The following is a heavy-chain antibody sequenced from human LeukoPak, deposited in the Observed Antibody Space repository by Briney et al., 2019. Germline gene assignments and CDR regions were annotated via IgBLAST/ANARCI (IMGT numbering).Heavy chain of an antibody. J-gene: IGHJ4*02. CDR1: GFTVSSNY. CDR3: ARTFLSGDGYKVGYFDY. Sequence: GGSLRLSCAASGFTVSSNYMSWVSQAPGKGPEWVSLIYSSGSTYYTNSVKGRFTISRDNSQNTLYLLMNSLSAEDTAVYYCARTFLSGDGYKVGYFDYWGQGTLVTVSS. CDR2: IYSSGST. D-gene: IGHD5-24*01. V-gene: IGHV3-53*01.